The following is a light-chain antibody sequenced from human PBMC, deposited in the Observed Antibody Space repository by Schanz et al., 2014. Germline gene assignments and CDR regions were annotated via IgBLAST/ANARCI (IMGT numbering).Light chain of an antibody. J-gene: IGLJ3*02. CDR1: SSDVGGYNY. CDR2: DVS. V-gene: IGLV2-11*01. CDR3: CSYAGNINWV. Sequence: QSVLTQPRSVSGSPGQSVTISCTGTSSDVGGYNYVSWYQQHPGKAPKLMIYDVSKRPSGVPDRFSGSKSGNTASLTISGLQAEDEADYYCCSYAGNINWVFGGGTKLTVL.